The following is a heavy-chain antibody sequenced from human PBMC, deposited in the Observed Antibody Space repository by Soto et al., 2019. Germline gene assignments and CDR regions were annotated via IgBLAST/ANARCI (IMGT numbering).Heavy chain of an antibody. V-gene: IGHV3-48*02. CDR3: ARGLLYSYGFDYFDY. D-gene: IGHD5-18*01. CDR2: ISSSSTI. Sequence: GGSLRLSCAASGFTFSSYSMNWVRQAPGKGLEWVSYISSSSTIYYADSVKGRFTISRDNAKNSLYLQMNSLRDEDTAVYYCARGLLYSYGFDYFDYWGQGTLVTVSS. J-gene: IGHJ4*02. CDR1: GFTFSSYS.